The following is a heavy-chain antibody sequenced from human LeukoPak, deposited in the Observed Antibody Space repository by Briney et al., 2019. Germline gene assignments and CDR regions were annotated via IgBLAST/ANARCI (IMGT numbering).Heavy chain of an antibody. CDR2: ISYDGSNK. D-gene: IGHD1-14*01. Sequence: GGSLRLSCAASGFTFSSYAMHWVRQAPGKGLEWVAVISYDGSNKYYADSVKGRFTISRDNSKNTLYLQMNSLRAEDTAVHYCAKAGGGEPDYWGQGTLVTVSS. J-gene: IGHJ4*02. CDR3: AKAGGGEPDY. V-gene: IGHV3-30-3*01. CDR1: GFTFSSYA.